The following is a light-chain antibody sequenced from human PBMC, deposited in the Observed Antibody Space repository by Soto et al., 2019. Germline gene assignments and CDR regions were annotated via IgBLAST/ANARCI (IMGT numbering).Light chain of an antibody. CDR3: QSYDSDNHVV. V-gene: IGLV6-57*01. CDR1: SGNIASNY. Sequence: NFMLTQPHSVSESPGKTVTISCTRSSGNIASNYVQWYQQRPGSSPTSVIYEDNQRPSGVPDRFSGSFDSSSNSASLTISGLKTEDEADYYCQSYDSDNHVVFGGGTKLTVL. J-gene: IGLJ2*01. CDR2: EDN.